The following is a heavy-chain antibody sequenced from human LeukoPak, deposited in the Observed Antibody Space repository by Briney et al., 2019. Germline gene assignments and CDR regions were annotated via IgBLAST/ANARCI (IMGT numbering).Heavy chain of an antibody. Sequence: SVKLSCKASGGTFSCYANSWVRQAPGQGLEWMGGTIPIFGTANYAQKFQGRVTITADKSTRTAYQELSSLRSEDTAVYYRARERGYDFWSGSSNTFDYWGQGTLVTVSS. CDR3: ARERGYDFWSGSSNTFDY. CDR1: GGTFSCYA. J-gene: IGHJ4*02. D-gene: IGHD3-3*01. V-gene: IGHV1-69*06. CDR2: TIPIFGTA.